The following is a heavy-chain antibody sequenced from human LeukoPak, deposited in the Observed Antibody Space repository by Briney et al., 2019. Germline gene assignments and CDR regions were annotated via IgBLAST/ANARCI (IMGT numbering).Heavy chain of an antibody. CDR1: GFTLRDSY. D-gene: IGHD3-22*01. CDR2: ITSSGTTM. CDR3: AREVYFYDDSAMEGGFDI. J-gene: IGHJ3*02. V-gene: IGHV3-11*04. Sequence: GGSLRLSCVASGFTLRDSYMNWLRQAPGKGLEWISYITSSGTTMYYADSAKGRFTISRDNAKNSLHLQMNSLRAEDTAVYYCAREVYFYDDSAMEGGFDIWGQGTMVTVSS.